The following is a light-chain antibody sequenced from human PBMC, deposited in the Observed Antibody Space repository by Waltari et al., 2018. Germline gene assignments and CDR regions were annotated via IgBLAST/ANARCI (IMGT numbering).Light chain of an antibody. Sequence: QLVLTQSPSASASLGASVKLTCTLSSGHSSYAIAWHQQQPEKGPRYLRKLTSDGSHSKEDGIPYRFSGSSSGAARYLTISSRQSEDEADYYCQTWGTGVVFGGGTKLTVL. CDR2: LTSDGSH. CDR1: SGHSSYA. J-gene: IGLJ2*01. CDR3: QTWGTGVV. V-gene: IGLV4-69*01.